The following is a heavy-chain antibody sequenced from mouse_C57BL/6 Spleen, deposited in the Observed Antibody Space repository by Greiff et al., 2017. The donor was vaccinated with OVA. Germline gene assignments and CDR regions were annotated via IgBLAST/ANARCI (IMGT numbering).Heavy chain of an antibody. J-gene: IGHJ1*03. Sequence: EVKLVESGPGLAKPSQTLSLTCSVTGYSITSDYWNWLRKFPGNKLEYMGYISYSGSTYYNPSLKSRISITRDTSKNQYYLQLNSVTTEDTATYYCARGIYYYGSSYEGYFDVWGTGTTVTVSS. V-gene: IGHV3-8*01. CDR2: ISYSGST. CDR1: GYSITSDY. CDR3: ARGIYYYGSSYEGYFDV. D-gene: IGHD1-1*01.